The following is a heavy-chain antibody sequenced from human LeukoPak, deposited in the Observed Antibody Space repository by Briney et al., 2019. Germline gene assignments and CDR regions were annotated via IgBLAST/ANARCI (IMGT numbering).Heavy chain of an antibody. J-gene: IGHJ4*02. D-gene: IGHD2-15*01. Sequence: SETLSVTCAVYGGSFSRYYWSWIRQPPGKGLECIGEINHSGSTNYNPSLKSRVTISVDTSKNQFSLKLSSVTAADTAVYYCARHKKYCSGGSCAFDYWGQGTLVTVSS. CDR3: ARHKKYCSGGSCAFDY. CDR1: GGSFSRYY. CDR2: INHSGST. V-gene: IGHV4-34*01.